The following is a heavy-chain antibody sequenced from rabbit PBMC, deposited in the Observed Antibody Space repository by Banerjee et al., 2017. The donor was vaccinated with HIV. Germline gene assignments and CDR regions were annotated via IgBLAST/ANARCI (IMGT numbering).Heavy chain of an antibody. CDR2: IYVDDSGRT. CDR3: ARGAGYPGYNL. J-gene: IGHJ4*01. CDR1: GFSFSSNA. D-gene: IGHD7-1*01. V-gene: IGHV1S45*01. Sequence: QEQLEESGGDLVKPGASLTLTCTASGFSFSSNAMCWVRQAPGKGLEWIACIYVDDSGRTNYASWAKGRFTISKPSSTTVTLQMPSLTAADSATYFCARGAGYPGYNLWGPGTLVTVS.